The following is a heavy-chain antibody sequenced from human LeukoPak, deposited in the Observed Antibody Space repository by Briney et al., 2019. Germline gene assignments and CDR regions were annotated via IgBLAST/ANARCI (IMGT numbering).Heavy chain of an antibody. CDR2: IYSGGST. CDR1: GFTVSSNY. J-gene: IGHJ4*02. CDR3: ARDRSRYDFWSGYWTYYFDY. V-gene: IGHV3-53*05. Sequence: GGSLRLSCAASGFTVSSNYMSWVRQAPGKGLEWVSVIYSGGSTYYADSVKGRFTISRDNSKNTLYLQMNSLRAEDTAVYYCARDRSRYDFWSGYWTYYFDYWGQGTLVTVSS. D-gene: IGHD3-3*01.